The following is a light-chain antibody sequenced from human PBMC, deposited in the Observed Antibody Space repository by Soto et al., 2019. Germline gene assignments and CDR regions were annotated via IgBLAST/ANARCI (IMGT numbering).Light chain of an antibody. J-gene: IGLJ1*01. Sequence: QAVLTHPPSAAGSPGQSVTISCTGTKSEIGVYDFVSWYQHHPGKAPRLIIYEVVQRPSGVPDRFSGSKSGNTASLTVSGLQAADEADYFCKSYAGSNTYVFGSGTKVTVL. V-gene: IGLV2-8*01. CDR2: EVV. CDR1: KSEIGVYDF. CDR3: KSYAGSNTYV.